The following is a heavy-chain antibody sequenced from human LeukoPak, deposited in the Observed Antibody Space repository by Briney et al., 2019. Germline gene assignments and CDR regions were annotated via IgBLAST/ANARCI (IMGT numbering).Heavy chain of an antibody. V-gene: IGHV3-23*01. D-gene: IGHD3/OR15-3a*01. J-gene: IGHJ6*02. Sequence: GGSLRLSCAASGFTFSSYAMSWVRQAPGKGLEWVSAISGSGGSTYYADSVKGRFTISRDNSKNTLHLQMNSLRAEDTAVYYCAKGLTWTYYYYGMDVWGQGTTVTASS. CDR1: GFTFSSYA. CDR2: ISGSGGST. CDR3: AKGLTWTYYYYGMDV.